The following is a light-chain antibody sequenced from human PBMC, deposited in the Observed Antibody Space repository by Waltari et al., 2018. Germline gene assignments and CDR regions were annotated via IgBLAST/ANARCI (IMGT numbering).Light chain of an antibody. Sequence: SYELTQPPSVSVSPGQTARITCPGDALPNQYAYWYQQKPGQAPVLVIYKDNERPSGIPERFSGSGSGTTVTLTISGVQAEDEADYYCQSTDSSGTLRVFGGGTYLTVL. CDR1: ALPNQY. V-gene: IGLV3-25*03. CDR3: QSTDSSGTLRV. CDR2: KDN. J-gene: IGLJ3*02.